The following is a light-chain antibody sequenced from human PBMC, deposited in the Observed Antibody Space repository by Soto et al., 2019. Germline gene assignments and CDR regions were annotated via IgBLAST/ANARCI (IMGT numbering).Light chain of an antibody. CDR1: QSVSSN. Sequence: EIVMTQSPATLSVSPGERATLSCRASQSVSSNLAWYQHKPGQAPRPLIYGASTRATGIPARFSGSGSGTEFTLTISSLQSEDFAVYYCQQYNNWPPWTFGQGTKVEIK. CDR2: GAS. V-gene: IGKV3-15*01. CDR3: QQYNNWPPWT. J-gene: IGKJ1*01.